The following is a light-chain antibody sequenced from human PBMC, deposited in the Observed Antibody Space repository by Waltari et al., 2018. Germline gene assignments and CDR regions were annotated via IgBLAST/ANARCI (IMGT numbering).Light chain of an antibody. CDR3: QSADKSGAYRV. CDR2: KDS. J-gene: IGLJ3*02. V-gene: IGLV3-25*03. Sequence: QTARITCSGDALPRQYAYWYQQKPGHAPVLLIFKDSERPSGIPERFSGSNSGTTVTLTISEVQAEDESDYYCQSADKSGAYRVFGGGTKLTVL. CDR1: ALPRQY.